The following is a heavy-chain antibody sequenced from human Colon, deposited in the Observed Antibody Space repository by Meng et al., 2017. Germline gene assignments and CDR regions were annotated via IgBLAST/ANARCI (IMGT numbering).Heavy chain of an antibody. D-gene: IGHD2-15*01. CDR2: IYYTGST. CDR3: AKYDRPPYCFEY. V-gene: IGHV4-59*01. CDR1: GGSISGNY. Sequence: HVHLHASGPGLVKPSETLSLTCTVSGGSISGNYWSWSRQSPGRGLEWIAYIYYTGSTNYNPSFKSRATISVDTSKNQFSLNLASVTAADTAVYYCAKYDRPPYCFEYWGQGTLVTVSS. J-gene: IGHJ4*02.